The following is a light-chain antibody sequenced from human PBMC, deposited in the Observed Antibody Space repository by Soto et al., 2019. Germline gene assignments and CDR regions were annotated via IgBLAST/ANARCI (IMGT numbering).Light chain of an antibody. CDR3: QQYNNWPQT. CDR2: GAT. CDR1: QSVSSN. J-gene: IGKJ2*01. Sequence: EIVMTQSPSTLSVSPGERATLSCRASQSVSSNLAWYQQKPGQAPRLLIYGATTSATGIPARFSGSGSGTEFTLNISSLQSEDFAVYHWQQYNNWPQTFGHGTKLEIK. V-gene: IGKV3D-15*01.